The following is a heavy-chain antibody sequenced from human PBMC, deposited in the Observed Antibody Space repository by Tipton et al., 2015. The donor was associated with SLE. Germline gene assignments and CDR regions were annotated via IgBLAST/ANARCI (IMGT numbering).Heavy chain of an antibody. D-gene: IGHD6-13*01. CDR3: ARDPLLSSSWDRGYYGMDV. CDR2: ISSNGGST. Sequence: SLRLSCSASGFTFSSYAMHWVRQAPGKGLEYVSAISSNGGSTHYADSVKGRFTISRDNSKNTLYLQMNSLRAEDTAVYYCARDPLLSSSWDRGYYGMDVWGQGTTVTASS. CDR1: GFTFSSYA. V-gene: IGHV3-64*04. J-gene: IGHJ6*02.